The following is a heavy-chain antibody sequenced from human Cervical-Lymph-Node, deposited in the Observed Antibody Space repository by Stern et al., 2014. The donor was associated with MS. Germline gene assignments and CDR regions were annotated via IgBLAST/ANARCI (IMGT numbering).Heavy chain of an antibody. CDR3: AREVAGHRLGMMDV. CDR2: MNPSGGST. CDR1: GYTFTRNY. D-gene: IGHD6-19*01. V-gene: IGHV1-46*01. J-gene: IGHJ6*02. Sequence: DQLVESGAEVKKPGASVKVSCKASGYTFTRNYMHWVRQAPGQGLEWMGIMNPSGGSTSYAQKFQGRVTMTRDTSTSTVYMELRSLRSEDTAVYYCAREVAGHRLGMMDVWGQGTTVTVSS.